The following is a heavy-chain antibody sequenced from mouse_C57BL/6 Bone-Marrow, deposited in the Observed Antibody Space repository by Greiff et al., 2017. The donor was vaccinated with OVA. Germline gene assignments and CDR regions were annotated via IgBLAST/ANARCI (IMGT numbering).Heavy chain of an antibody. CDR3: ARNYSSSLDYFDY. V-gene: IGHV1-19*01. J-gene: IGHJ2*01. Sequence: EVKLQESGPVLVKPGASVKMSCKASGYTFTDYYMNWVKQSHGKSLEWIGVINPYNGGTSYNEKFKGKATLTVDKSSSTAYMELNSLTSEDSTIDYFARNYSSSLDYFDYWGQGTTLTVSS. D-gene: IGHD1-1*01. CDR2: INPYNGGT. CDR1: GYTFTDYY.